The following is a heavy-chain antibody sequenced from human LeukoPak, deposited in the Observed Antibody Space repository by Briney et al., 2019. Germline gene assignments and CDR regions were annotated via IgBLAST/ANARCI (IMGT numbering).Heavy chain of an antibody. CDR1: GFTFSSYE. Sequence: TGGSLRLSCAASGFTFSSYEMNWVRQAPGKGLEWVSYISSSGSTIYYADSVKGRFTISRDNAKNSLYLQMNSLRAEDTAVYYCARGGTGYCSSTSCSYFDYWGQGTLVTVSS. CDR2: ISSSGSTI. D-gene: IGHD2-2*01. J-gene: IGHJ4*02. CDR3: ARGGTGYCSSTSCSYFDY. V-gene: IGHV3-48*03.